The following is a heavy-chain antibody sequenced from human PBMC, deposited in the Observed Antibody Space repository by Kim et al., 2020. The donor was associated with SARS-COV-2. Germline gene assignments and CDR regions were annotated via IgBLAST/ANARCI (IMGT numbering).Heavy chain of an antibody. D-gene: IGHD4-17*01. J-gene: IGHJ4*02. CDR2: T. CDR3: ARGGGDYVLY. V-gene: IGHV4-59*09. Sequence: TNYTPSLARRVSRSVDTSKNQFSLKLSSVTAANTAVYYCARGGGDYVLYWGQGTLVTVSS.